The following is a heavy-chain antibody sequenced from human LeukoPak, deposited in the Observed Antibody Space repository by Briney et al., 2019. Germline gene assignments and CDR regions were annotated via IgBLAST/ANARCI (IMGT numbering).Heavy chain of an antibody. CDR3: AREHYTAGFDY. V-gene: IGHV3-20*04. Sequence: PGGSLRLSCAASGFSFDDYGMSWVRQAPGKGLEWVSGINWNGCSTNYADSVKGRFTISRDNAKDSLYLQVNSLRAEDTALYYCAREHYTAGFDYWGQGTLVTVSS. J-gene: IGHJ4*02. CDR2: INWNGCST. D-gene: IGHD2-2*02. CDR1: GFSFDDYG.